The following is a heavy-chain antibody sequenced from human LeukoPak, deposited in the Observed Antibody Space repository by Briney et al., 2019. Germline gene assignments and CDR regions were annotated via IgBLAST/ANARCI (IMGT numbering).Heavy chain of an antibody. J-gene: IGHJ3*01. Sequence: SETLSLTCTVSGGSISSSSYYWGWIRQPPGKGLEWNGCIYYSGSTYYNPSLKSRVTISVDTSKNQFSLKLSSVTAADTAVYYCAREGFSNRFGEFVAWGQGTMVTVSS. CDR3: AREGFSNRFGEFVA. D-gene: IGHD3-10*01. CDR2: IYYSGST. CDR1: GGSISSSSYY. V-gene: IGHV4-39*07.